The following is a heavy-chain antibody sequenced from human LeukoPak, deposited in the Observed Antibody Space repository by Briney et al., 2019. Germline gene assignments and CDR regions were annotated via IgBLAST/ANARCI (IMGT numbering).Heavy chain of an antibody. CDR2: IYHSGST. Sequence: SETLSLTCIVSGGSISSGGYYWSWIRQPPGKGLEWIGYIYHSGSTYYNPSLKSRVTISLDRSKNQFSLNLSSVTAADTAVYYCARDDGSSGVDYWGQGTLVTVSS. CDR3: ARDDGSSGVDY. D-gene: IGHD1-26*01. V-gene: IGHV4-30-2*01. CDR1: GGSISSGGYY. J-gene: IGHJ4*02.